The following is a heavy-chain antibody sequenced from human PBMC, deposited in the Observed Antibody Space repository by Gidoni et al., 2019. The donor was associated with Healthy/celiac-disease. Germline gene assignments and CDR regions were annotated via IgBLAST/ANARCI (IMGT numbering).Heavy chain of an antibody. V-gene: IGHV4-34*01. J-gene: IGHJ5*02. D-gene: IGHD3-10*01. CDR1: GGSFSGHF. CDR3: ATSGFIDYVSGSSNWFDP. CDR2: INHRGGT. Sequence: QVQLYQWGAGLLKPSETLSRTCAVYGGSFSGHFWSWIRQPPGKGLEWIGEINHRGGTNYHPSLKSRVTISLDTSKNQFSLKLSSVTAADTAVYYCATSGFIDYVSGSSNWFDPWGQGTLVTVSS.